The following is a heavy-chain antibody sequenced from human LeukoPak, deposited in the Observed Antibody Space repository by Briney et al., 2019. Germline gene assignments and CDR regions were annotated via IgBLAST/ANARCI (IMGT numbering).Heavy chain of an antibody. CDR3: ARSPGPAAMARWDLENWFDP. Sequence: SETLSLTCTVSGYSISSGYHWGWIRQPPGKGLEWIGSIYHSGSTYYNPSLKSRVTISVDTSKNQFSLKLSSVTAADTAVYYCARSPGPAAMARWDLENWFDPWGQGTLVTVSS. CDR1: GYSISSGYH. J-gene: IGHJ5*02. D-gene: IGHD2-2*01. CDR2: IYHSGST. V-gene: IGHV4-38-2*02.